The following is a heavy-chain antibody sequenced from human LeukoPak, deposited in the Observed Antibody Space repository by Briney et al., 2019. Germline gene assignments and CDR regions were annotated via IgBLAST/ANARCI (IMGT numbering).Heavy chain of an antibody. V-gene: IGHV3-23*01. Sequence: GGSLRLSCAASGFTFRMFAMTWVRQAPGKGLKWVSTLSGSGTNTFDADSVKGRFTITRDNSKNTLYLQMKNLRAEDTAVYYCAKYTSDPTSEVYYFDSWGQGTRVTVSS. J-gene: IGHJ4*02. CDR2: LSGSGTNT. CDR1: GFTFRMFA. D-gene: IGHD1-14*01. CDR3: AKYTSDPTSEVYYFDS.